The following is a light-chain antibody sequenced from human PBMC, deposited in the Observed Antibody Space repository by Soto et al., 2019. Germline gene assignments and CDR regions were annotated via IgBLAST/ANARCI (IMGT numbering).Light chain of an antibody. CDR3: QQGYSFPVT. V-gene: IGKV1-12*01. CDR2: AAS. Sequence: IHMTQSPSSVSASLGARVSITCQASQDIGDWLAWYQQKPGKAPKLLVYAASSLQSGVPSRFSGSGSGTDFTLTISSLQPEDFATYYCQQGYSFPVTFGGGTKVDIK. CDR1: QDIGDW. J-gene: IGKJ4*01.